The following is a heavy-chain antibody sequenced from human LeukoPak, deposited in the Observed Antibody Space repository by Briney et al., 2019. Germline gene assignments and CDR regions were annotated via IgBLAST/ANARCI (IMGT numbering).Heavy chain of an antibody. CDR2: IIPIFGTA. J-gene: IGHJ5*02. D-gene: IGHD3-3*01. CDR1: GGTFSSYA. CDR3: AWATYYDFWSGYRYNWFDP. V-gene: IGHV1-69*13. Sequence: SVKVSCKTSGGTFSSYAISWVRQAPGQGLEWMGGIIPIFGTANYAQKFQGRVTITADESTSTAYMELSSLRSEDTAVYYCAWATYYDFWSGYRYNWFDPWGQGTLVTVSS.